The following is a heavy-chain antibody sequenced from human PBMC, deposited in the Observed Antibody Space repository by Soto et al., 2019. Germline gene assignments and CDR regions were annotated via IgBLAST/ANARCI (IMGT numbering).Heavy chain of an antibody. CDR2: VSAYNGDT. D-gene: IGHD3-22*01. V-gene: IGHV1-18*01. CDR3: ARDWYYYDSSGYQPGRLK. Sequence: QVQLVQSGAEVKKPGASVKVSCKASGYTFTNYNITWVRQAPGQGLEWMGWVSAYNGDTNYAQRLQGRVTMTTDTSTNTAYMALRSLRSDDTAVYYCARDWYYYDSSGYQPGRLKWGQGTLVTVSS. CDR1: GYTFTNYN. J-gene: IGHJ4*02.